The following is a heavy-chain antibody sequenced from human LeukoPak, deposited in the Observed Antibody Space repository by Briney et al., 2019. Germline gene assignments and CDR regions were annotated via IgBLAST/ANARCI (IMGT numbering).Heavy chain of an antibody. V-gene: IGHV3-23*01. CDR1: GFTFNNYA. D-gene: IGHD2-2*01. CDR2: ISGSGGSA. Sequence: GGSLRLSCAASGFTFNNYAMTWVRQAPGKGLEWVSGISGSGGSAYYADSVKGRFTISRDNSKNTLYLQMNSLRAEDTAVYYCAKDSHCSSTSCYGHNWFDPWGQGTLVTVSS. CDR3: AKDSHCSSTSCYGHNWFDP. J-gene: IGHJ5*02.